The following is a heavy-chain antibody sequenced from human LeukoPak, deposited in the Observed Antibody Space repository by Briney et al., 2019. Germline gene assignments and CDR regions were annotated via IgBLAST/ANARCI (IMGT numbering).Heavy chain of an antibody. CDR3: ARVGDHFHWNLDL. V-gene: IGHV3-53*01. CDR2: IYSGGTT. D-gene: IGHD3-3*02. Sequence: GGSLRLSCAASGFTLSTYYMNWVRQAPGKGLEWVSIIYSGGTTYYADSVKGRFTISRDTSKNTLSLQMNTLRAEDTAVYFCARVGDHFHWNLDLWGRGTLVTVSS. CDR1: GFTLSTYY. J-gene: IGHJ2*01.